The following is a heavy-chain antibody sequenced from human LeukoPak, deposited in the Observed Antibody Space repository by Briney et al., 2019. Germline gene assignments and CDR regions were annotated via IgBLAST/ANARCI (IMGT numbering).Heavy chain of an antibody. CDR2: IWYGGSNK. Sequence: PGRSLRLSCAASGFAFSSYGMHWVRQAPGKGLEWVAVIWYGGSNKYYADSVKGRFTISRDNSKNTLYLQMNSLRAEDTAVYYCAKDSRWGGSSGCLDYWGQGTLVTVSS. J-gene: IGHJ4*02. CDR1: GFAFSSYG. D-gene: IGHD6-19*01. CDR3: AKDSRWGGSSGCLDY. V-gene: IGHV3-30*18.